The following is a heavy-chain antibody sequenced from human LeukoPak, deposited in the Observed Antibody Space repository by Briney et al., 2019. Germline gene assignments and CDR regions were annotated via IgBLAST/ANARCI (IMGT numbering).Heavy chain of an antibody. CDR1: GGSISISNYY. J-gene: IGHJ5*02. CDR3: ARSPQGTATTANWLDP. V-gene: IGHV4-39*07. CDR2: MSYSGRT. D-gene: IGHD4-17*01. Sequence: SSETLSLTCTVSGGSISISNYYWGWIRQPPGKGLEWIGSMSYSGRTYYNPSLKTRVTVSLDTSKNQFSLNLISVTAADTAVYYCARSPQGTATTANWLDPWGQGTLVIVSS.